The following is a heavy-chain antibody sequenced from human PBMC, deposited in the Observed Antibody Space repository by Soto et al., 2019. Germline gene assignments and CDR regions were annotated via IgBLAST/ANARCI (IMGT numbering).Heavy chain of an antibody. Sequence: QVHLVESGEGLVKPGGSLRLSCAASGLPFSDYYMNWIRQAPGKGLEWVSNISSSSIYTNYADSVKGRFTISRDNAKNSLYLQMNSLRPEDTAVYYCVRDISPNNFASGSYTYWGQGILVTVSS. CDR3: VRDISPNNFASGSYTY. J-gene: IGHJ4*02. V-gene: IGHV3-11*06. D-gene: IGHD3-10*01. CDR1: GLPFSDYY. CDR2: ISSSSIYT.